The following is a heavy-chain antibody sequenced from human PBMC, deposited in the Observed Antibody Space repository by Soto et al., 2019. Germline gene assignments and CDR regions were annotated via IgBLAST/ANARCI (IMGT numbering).Heavy chain of an antibody. CDR1: GGSFSGYY. J-gene: IGHJ4*02. D-gene: IGHD2-8*01. V-gene: IGHV4-34*01. Sequence: QVQLQQWGAGLLKPSETLSLTCAVYGGSFSGYYWSWIRQSPGKALEWIGEINHSGSTSYNPSLRSRVTISIATTTNQFSLNLSSVTAADTAVYSCARFVCSTLLNRCYFDFWGQGTLVTVSS. CDR3: ARFVCSTLLNRCYFDF. CDR2: INHSGST.